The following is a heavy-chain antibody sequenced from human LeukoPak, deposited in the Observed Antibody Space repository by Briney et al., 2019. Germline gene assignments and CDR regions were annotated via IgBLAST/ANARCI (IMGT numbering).Heavy chain of an antibody. CDR1: GFSFSAYG. J-gene: IGHJ4*02. V-gene: IGHV3-33*01. D-gene: IGHD3-22*01. CDR3: ARVLNNYDSSGYSAADY. CDR2: IWYDGSNK. Sequence: GGSLRLSCAASGFSFSAYGMHWVRQAPGKGLDWVAVIWYDGSNKDYAGSVKGRFTISRDNSKNTLYLQMNSLRAEDTAVYYCARVLNNYDSSGYSAADYWGQGTLVTVSS.